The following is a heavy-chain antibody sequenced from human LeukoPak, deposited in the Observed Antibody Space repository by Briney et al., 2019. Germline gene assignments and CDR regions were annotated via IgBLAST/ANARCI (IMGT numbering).Heavy chain of an antibody. Sequence: GASVKVSCKASGYTFTDYYMHRVRQAPGQGLEWVGWINSNSGGTNYAQKFQGRVTMTRDTSISTAYMELSRLRSDDTAVYYCARGYYDSSGYRPLFDYWGQGTLVTVSS. V-gene: IGHV1-2*02. CDR3: ARGYYDSSGYRPLFDY. D-gene: IGHD3-22*01. CDR2: INSNSGGT. CDR1: GYTFTDYY. J-gene: IGHJ4*02.